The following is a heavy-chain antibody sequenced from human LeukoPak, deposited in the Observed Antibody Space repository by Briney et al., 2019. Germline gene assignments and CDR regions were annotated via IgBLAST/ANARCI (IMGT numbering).Heavy chain of an antibody. CDR1: GFTFSSYA. CDR2: ISGSGGST. V-gene: IGHV3-23*01. CDR3: AKSTGKAVWCMDV. D-gene: IGHD3-16*01. Sequence: GGSLRLSCTASGFTFSSYAMSWVRQAPGKGLEWVSAISGSGGSTYYADSVKGRFTISRDNSKNTLYLQMNSLRAEDTAVYYCAKSTGKAVWCMDVWGQGTTVTVSS. J-gene: IGHJ6*02.